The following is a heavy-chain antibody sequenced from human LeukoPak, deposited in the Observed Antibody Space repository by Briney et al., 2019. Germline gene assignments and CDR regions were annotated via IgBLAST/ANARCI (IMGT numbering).Heavy chain of an antibody. J-gene: IGHJ5*02. CDR1: GFTFSSYA. D-gene: IGHD3-3*01. V-gene: IGHV3-30*07. CDR3: ARAYRKEWKFFDP. Sequence: PGGSLRLSCAASGFTFSSYAMHWVRQAPGKGLEWVAVISYDGSNKYYADSVKGRFTISRDNSKNTLYLQMNSLRAEDTAVYYCARAYRKEWKFFDPWGQGTLVTVSS. CDR2: ISYDGSNK.